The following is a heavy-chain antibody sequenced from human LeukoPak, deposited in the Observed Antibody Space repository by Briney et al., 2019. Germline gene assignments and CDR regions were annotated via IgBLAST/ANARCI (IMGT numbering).Heavy chain of an antibody. V-gene: IGHV3-21*01. CDR1: GFTFSNYA. CDR3: ARGLFGVINPTDY. D-gene: IGHD3-3*01. CDR2: ISSSGTYL. Sequence: GGSLRLSCAASGFTFSNYAMHWVSQAPGKRLEWVSSISSSGTYLYYADSVKGRFTISRDNAKDSLYLQMNSLRVEDTAVYFCARGLFGVINPTDYWGQGTLVTVSS. J-gene: IGHJ4*02.